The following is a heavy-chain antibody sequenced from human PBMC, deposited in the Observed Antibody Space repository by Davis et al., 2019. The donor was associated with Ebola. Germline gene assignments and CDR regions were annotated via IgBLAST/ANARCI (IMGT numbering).Heavy chain of an antibody. CDR3: ARGLGVSSGGQYYYGMDV. CDR2: IFHSGAT. Sequence: SETLSLTCAVSGGSISNNNWWRWVRQRPGQGLDWIGDIFHSGATNYNPSFKSRLSMSVDKSKNQYSMNLTSVTAADTAFYYCARGLGVSSGGQYYYGMDVWGQGTTVTVSS. J-gene: IGHJ6*02. D-gene: IGHD2-15*01. CDR1: GGSISNNNW. V-gene: IGHV4-4*02.